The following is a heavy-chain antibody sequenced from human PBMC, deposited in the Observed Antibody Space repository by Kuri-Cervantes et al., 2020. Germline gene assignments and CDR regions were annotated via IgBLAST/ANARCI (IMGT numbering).Heavy chain of an antibody. D-gene: IGHD4-17*01. CDR3: ARVGLSTVTTEGYYYGMDV. CDR1: GFTFSNYW. V-gene: IGHV3-7*01. CDR2: IKQEEKDE. Sequence: GESLKISCAASGFTFSNYWMQWVRQAPGKGLEWVANIKQEEKDENYVDSVKGRFTISRDNAKNSLYLQMNSLRDEDTAVYYCARVGLSTVTTEGYYYGMDVWGQGTTVTVSS. J-gene: IGHJ6*02.